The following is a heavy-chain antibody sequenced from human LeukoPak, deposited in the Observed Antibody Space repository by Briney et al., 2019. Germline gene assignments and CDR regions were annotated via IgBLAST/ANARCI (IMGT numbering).Heavy chain of an antibody. J-gene: IGHJ4*02. CDR1: GDSISSGSYY. D-gene: IGHD2-2*02. V-gene: IGHV4-61*02. CDR3: ARERVVVPAAIRYFDY. Sequence: PSETLSLTCTVSGDSISSGSYYWSWIRQPAGKGLEWIGRIYTSGSTNYNPSLKSRVTISVDTSKNQFSLKLSSVTAADTAVYYCARERVVVPAAIRYFDYWGQGTLVTVSS. CDR2: IYTSGST.